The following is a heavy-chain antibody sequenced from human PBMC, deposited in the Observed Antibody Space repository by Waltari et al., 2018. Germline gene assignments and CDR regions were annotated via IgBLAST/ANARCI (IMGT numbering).Heavy chain of an antibody. Sequence: QVQLQQWGAGLLKPSETLSLTCAVYGGSFSGYYWSWIRQPPGKGVEWIGEISHIGSTNYTPTLKSGVTISVDTSKNQFSLKLSSVTAADTAVYYCASSHYDSSGYYLSDWGQGTLVTVSS. CDR3: ASSHYDSSGYYLSD. V-gene: IGHV4-34*01. J-gene: IGHJ4*02. D-gene: IGHD3-22*01. CDR1: GGSFSGYY. CDR2: ISHIGST.